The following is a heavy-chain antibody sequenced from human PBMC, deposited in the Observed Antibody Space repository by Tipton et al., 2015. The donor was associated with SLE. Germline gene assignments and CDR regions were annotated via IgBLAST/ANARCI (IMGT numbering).Heavy chain of an antibody. J-gene: IGHJ4*02. Sequence: TLSLTCAVYGGSFSGYYWSWIRQPPGKGLEWIGEINHSGSTNYNPSLKSRITISVDTSKNHFSLKLSSVTAADTAVYYCARGGVGGYDYFDHWGQGTLVTVSS. CDR2: INHSGST. D-gene: IGHD5-12*01. V-gene: IGHV4-34*09. CDR1: GGSFSGYY. CDR3: ARGGVGGYDYFDH.